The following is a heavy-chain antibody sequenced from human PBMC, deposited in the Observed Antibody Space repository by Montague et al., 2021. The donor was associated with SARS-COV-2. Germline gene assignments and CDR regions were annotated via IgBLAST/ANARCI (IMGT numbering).Heavy chain of an antibody. Sequence: SETLSLTCAVYGGSFSGYYWTWIRQSPRKGLEWIEEINHSGSTNYNPSLKSRVTIPVDTSKNQFSLKLSSVTAADTAVYYCACGEITTRGLIYYYGMDVWGQGTTVTVSS. CDR2: INHSGST. J-gene: IGHJ6*02. CDR3: ACGEITTRGLIYYYGMDV. V-gene: IGHV4-34*01. CDR1: GGSFSGYY. D-gene: IGHD4-11*01.